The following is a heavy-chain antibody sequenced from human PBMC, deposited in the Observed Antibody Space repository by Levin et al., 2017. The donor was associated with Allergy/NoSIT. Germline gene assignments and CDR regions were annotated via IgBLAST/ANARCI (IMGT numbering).Heavy chain of an antibody. V-gene: IGHV3-30-3*01. J-gene: IGHJ6*04. CDR1: GFTFSSYA. D-gene: IGHD5-12*01. CDR3: ARDAARSEEATIPSGAMDV. Sequence: GGSLRLSCAASGFTFSSYAMHWVRQAPGKGLEWVAVISYDGSNKYYADSVKGRFTISRDNSKNTLYLQMNSLRAEDTAVYYCARDAARSEEATIPSGAMDVWGKGTTVTVSS. CDR2: ISYDGSNK.